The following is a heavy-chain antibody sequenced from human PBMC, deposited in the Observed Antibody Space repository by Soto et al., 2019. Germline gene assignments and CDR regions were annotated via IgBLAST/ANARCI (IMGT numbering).Heavy chain of an antibody. D-gene: IGHD2-8*02. CDR3: AKTVKSGGGAKQPFDY. CDR2: ISGSGGST. Sequence: GGSLRLSCAASGFTFSSYAMSWVRQAPGKGLEWVSAISGSGGSTYYADSVKGRFTISRDNSKNTLYLQMNSLRAEDTAVYYCAKTVKSGGGAKQPFDYWGQGTLVTVSS. V-gene: IGHV3-23*01. J-gene: IGHJ4*02. CDR1: GFTFSSYA.